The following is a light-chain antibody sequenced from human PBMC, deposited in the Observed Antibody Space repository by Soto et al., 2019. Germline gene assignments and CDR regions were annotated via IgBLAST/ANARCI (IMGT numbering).Light chain of an antibody. J-gene: IGLJ1*01. CDR3: SSYTSSRTLV. CDR2: DVS. V-gene: IGLV2-14*01. CDR1: SSDVGNYNY. Sequence: QSALTQPASVSGSPGQSITISCTGTSSDVGNYNYVSWYQQHPGKAPKLMIYDVSNRHSGVSNRFSGSKSGNTASLTISGLQAEDEADYYCSSYTSSRTLVFGTGTKLTVL.